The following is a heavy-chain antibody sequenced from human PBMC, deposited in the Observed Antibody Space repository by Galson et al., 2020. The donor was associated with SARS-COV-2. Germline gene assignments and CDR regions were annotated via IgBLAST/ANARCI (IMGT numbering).Heavy chain of an antibody. CDR3: ARRDGSHDYYFDF. D-gene: IGHD1-1*01. J-gene: IGHJ4*02. Sequence: ELYHSGSINSNPSLESRVTISVDKSNNHFSLRLTSVTAADTAVYYCARRDGSHDYYFDFWGQGAQVTVSS. V-gene: IGHV4-4*02. CDR2: LYHSGSI.